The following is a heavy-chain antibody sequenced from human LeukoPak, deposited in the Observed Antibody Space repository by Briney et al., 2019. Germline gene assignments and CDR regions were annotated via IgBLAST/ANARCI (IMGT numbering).Heavy chain of an antibody. J-gene: IGHJ4*02. CDR1: GFTFSNYY. Sequence: RGSLRLSCAASGFTFSNYYMSWIRQAPGQGLEWVSYISRRGSTMYYEDSVKGRFTISRDNAKNSLYLQMNSLRAEDTAVYYCAREAISGYSDWGQGTLVRVFS. CDR3: AREAISGYSD. V-gene: IGHV3-11*04. CDR2: ISRRGSTM. D-gene: IGHD3-22*01.